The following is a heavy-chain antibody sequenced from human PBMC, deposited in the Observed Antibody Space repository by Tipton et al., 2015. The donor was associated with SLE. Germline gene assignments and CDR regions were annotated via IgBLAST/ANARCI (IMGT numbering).Heavy chain of an antibody. CDR3: ARGGYSSSWGYYYMDV. D-gene: IGHD6-13*01. CDR1: GGSISSGDYY. J-gene: IGHJ6*03. V-gene: IGHV4-30-4*01. Sequence: TLSLTCTVSGGSISSGDYYWSWIRQPPGKGLEWIGYIYYSGSTYYNPSLKSRVTISIDKSKNQFSLKLSSVTAADTAVYYCARGGYSSSWGYYYMDVWGKGTTVTVSS. CDR2: IYYSGST.